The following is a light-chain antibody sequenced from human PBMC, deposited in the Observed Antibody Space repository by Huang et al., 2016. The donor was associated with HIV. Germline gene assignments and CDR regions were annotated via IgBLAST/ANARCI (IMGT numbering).Light chain of an antibody. CDR2: DAS. J-gene: IGKJ4*01. Sequence: EIVLTQSPATLSLSPGERATLSCRASQGLANYLAWYQQKPGQAPRLLIYDASNRATGLPARFRGSGSGTDFTLTISSLEPEDFAVYYCQQRGNWQLTFGGGTKVEIK. CDR1: QGLANY. V-gene: IGKV3-11*01. CDR3: QQRGNWQLT.